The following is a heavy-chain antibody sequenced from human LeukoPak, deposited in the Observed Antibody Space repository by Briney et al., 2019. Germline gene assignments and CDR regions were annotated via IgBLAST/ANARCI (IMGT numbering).Heavy chain of an antibody. Sequence: ASVKVSCKASGFTFTSYDINWVRQAPGQGLEWMGWMNPNSGNTGCAQKFQGRVTMTRYTSISTAYMELSSLRSEDTAVYYCARGFYDYGDPRYYYYYYMDVWGKGTTVTVSS. CDR1: GFTFTSYD. D-gene: IGHD4-17*01. J-gene: IGHJ6*03. CDR2: MNPNSGNT. CDR3: ARGFYDYGDPRYYYYYYMDV. V-gene: IGHV1-8*01.